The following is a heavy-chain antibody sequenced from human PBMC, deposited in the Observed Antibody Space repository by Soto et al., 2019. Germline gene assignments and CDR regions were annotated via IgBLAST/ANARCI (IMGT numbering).Heavy chain of an antibody. J-gene: IGHJ6*02. CDR2: ISGGGSYI. CDR1: GFTFSDEN. D-gene: IGHD2-2*01. CDR3: ARGSDCHSTSCFFPPHV. V-gene: IGHV3-21*06. Sequence: PEGSLRLSCSASGFTFSDENMSWVRQVPGKGLEWVSGISGGGSYIFYADSVQGRFSISRDNPKNSLFLEMNSLRVEDTAVYYCARGSDCHSTSCFFPPHVWGQGTTVTVSS.